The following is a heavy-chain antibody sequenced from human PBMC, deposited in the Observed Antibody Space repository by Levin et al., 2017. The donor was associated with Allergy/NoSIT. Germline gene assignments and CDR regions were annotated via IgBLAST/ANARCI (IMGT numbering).Heavy chain of an antibody. J-gene: IGHJ4*02. Sequence: GESLKISCAASGFTFSSYGMHWVRQAPGKGLEWVAVISYDGSNKYYADSVKGRFTISRDNSKNTLYLQMNSLRAEDTAVYYCAKDQGYSYGPLDYWGQGTLVTVSS. D-gene: IGHD5-18*01. V-gene: IGHV3-30*18. CDR3: AKDQGYSYGPLDY. CDR2: ISYDGSNK. CDR1: GFTFSSYG.